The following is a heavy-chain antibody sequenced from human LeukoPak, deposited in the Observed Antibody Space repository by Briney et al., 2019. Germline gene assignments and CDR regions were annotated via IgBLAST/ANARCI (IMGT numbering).Heavy chain of an antibody. CDR3: ANYRRVGATKWFDP. V-gene: IGHV3-23*01. J-gene: IGHJ5*02. D-gene: IGHD1-26*01. CDR2: ISGSGDST. Sequence: PGGSLRLSCAASGFTFSSYAMSWVRQAPGKGLEWVSTISGSGDSTYYADSVKGRFTISRDNSKNTLYLQMNSLRAEDTAVYYCANYRRVGATKWFDPWGQGTLVTVSS. CDR1: GFTFSSYA.